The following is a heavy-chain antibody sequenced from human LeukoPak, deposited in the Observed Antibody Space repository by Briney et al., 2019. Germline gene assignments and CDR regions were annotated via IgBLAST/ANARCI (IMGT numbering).Heavy chain of an antibody. J-gene: IGHJ4*02. Sequence: SETLSLTCSVSGDSISSYYGSWVRQPPGKGLEWVGYIYYSGSTNYNPSLKSRVTISVDTSKDQFSLKLSSVTAADTAVYYCAREGDSSGYYYLDYWGQGTLVTVSS. CDR1: GDSISSYY. V-gene: IGHV4-59*01. D-gene: IGHD3-22*01. CDR3: AREGDSSGYYYLDY. CDR2: IYYSGST.